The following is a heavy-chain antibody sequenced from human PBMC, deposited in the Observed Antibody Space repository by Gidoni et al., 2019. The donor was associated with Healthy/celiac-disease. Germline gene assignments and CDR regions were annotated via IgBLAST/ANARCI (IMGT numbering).Heavy chain of an antibody. Sequence: EVQLVESGGGLVQPGGSLRLSWAVSGFNFSGYAMSWVRQTPGKGLEWVSVIVGSGGSTDYADSVKGRFTISRDNSKDTLFLQMNILRAEDTAVYYCVKWGWSDLYGMDVWGQGTTVTVSS. CDR2: IVGSGGST. J-gene: IGHJ6*02. V-gene: IGHV3-23*04. CDR3: VKWGWSDLYGMDV. CDR1: GFNFSGYA. D-gene: IGHD1-26*01.